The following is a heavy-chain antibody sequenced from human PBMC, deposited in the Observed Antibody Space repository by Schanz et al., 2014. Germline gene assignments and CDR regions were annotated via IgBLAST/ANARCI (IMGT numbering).Heavy chain of an antibody. CDR2: ISGSGAST. Sequence: EVQLVESGGGLVQPGRSLRLSCVASGVTFSSYAMSWVRQASGKGLEWVSAISGSGASTYYADSVKGRFTISRDNSKNTLYLQMNSLRAEDTAVYYCAKDQGSYGSGSYSYFDYWGQGTLXTVSS. D-gene: IGHD3-10*01. CDR3: AKDQGSYGSGSYSYFDY. V-gene: IGHV3-23*04. CDR1: GVTFSSYA. J-gene: IGHJ4*02.